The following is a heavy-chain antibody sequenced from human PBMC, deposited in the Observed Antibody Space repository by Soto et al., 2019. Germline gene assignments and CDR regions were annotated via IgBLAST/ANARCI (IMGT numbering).Heavy chain of an antibody. CDR2: ISYDGSNK. V-gene: IGHV3-30-3*01. CDR1: GFTFSSYA. CDR3: AREGYCSGGSCWGVLDY. D-gene: IGHD2-15*01. Sequence: QVQLVESGGGVVQPGRSLRLSCAASGFTFSSYAMHWVRQAPGKGLEWVAVISYDGSNKYYADSVKGRFTISRDNCKNTLYLQMNSLRAEVTAVYYCAREGYCSGGSCWGVLDYWGQGTLVTVSS. J-gene: IGHJ4*02.